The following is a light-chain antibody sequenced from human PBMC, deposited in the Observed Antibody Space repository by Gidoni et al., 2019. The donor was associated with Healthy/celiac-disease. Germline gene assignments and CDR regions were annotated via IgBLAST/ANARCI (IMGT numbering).Light chain of an antibody. CDR3: QQYGSSPL. Sequence: IVLTQSPGTLSLSPGERATLSCRASQSVSSSYLAWYQQKPGQAPRLLIYGASSRATGIPDRFSGSGSGTDFTLTISRLEPEDFAVYDCQQYGSSPLFGQGTRLEIK. CDR1: QSVSSSY. CDR2: GAS. V-gene: IGKV3-20*01. J-gene: IGKJ5*01.